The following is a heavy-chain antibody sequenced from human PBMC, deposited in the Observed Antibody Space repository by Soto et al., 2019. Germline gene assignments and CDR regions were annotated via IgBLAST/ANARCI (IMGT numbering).Heavy chain of an antibody. CDR3: ATEPPMTSFFDS. Sequence: QMQLVQSGAEVKKPGSSVKLPCKASGGTFRGYAVNWVRQAPGHGLEWMGQIVPPFPKTSFAHTFRDRVTITADESRTTVYMEIYSLTSADTALYYCATEPPMTSFFDSWGHGTLVTVSS. V-gene: IGHV1-69*01. J-gene: IGHJ4*01. D-gene: IGHD2-21*02. CDR1: GGTFRGYA. CDR2: IVPPFPKT.